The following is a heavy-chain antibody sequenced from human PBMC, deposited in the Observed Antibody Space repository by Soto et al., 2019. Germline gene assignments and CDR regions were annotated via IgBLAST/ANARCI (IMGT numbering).Heavy chain of an antibody. CDR1: GGSISSGGYS. Sequence: SETLSLTCAVSGGSISSGGYSWSWIRQPPGKGLEWIGYIYHSGSTYYNPSLKSRVTISVDRSKNQFSLKLSSVTAADTAVYYCASGRVLTSYGMDVWGQGTTVTVSS. V-gene: IGHV4-30-2*01. CDR2: IYHSGST. D-gene: IGHD3-10*01. J-gene: IGHJ6*02. CDR3: ASGRVLTSYGMDV.